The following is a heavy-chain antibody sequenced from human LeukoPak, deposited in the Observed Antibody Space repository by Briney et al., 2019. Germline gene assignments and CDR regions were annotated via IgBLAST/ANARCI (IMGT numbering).Heavy chain of an antibody. CDR3: ASRTAGSPSYFDY. Sequence: SETLSLTCTVSGGSISSYYWSWIRQPPGKGLEWIGYIYYSGSTNYNPSLKSRVTISVDTSKNQFSLKLSSVTAADTAVYYCASRTAGSPSYFDYWGQGTLVTVSS. V-gene: IGHV4-59*08. CDR1: GGSISSYY. D-gene: IGHD6-19*01. CDR2: IYYSGST. J-gene: IGHJ4*02.